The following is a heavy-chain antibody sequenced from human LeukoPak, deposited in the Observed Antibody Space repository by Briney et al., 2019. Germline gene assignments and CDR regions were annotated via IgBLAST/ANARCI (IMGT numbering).Heavy chain of an antibody. V-gene: IGHV3-64D*06. D-gene: IGHD6-13*01. CDR1: GFTFSTYS. CDR3: VKDLYKGDSASWYFFHY. CDR2: ISANGGST. Sequence: PGGSLRLSCATSGFTFSTYSMHWVRQAPGKGLEYVSGISANGGSTYHADSVKGRFTISRDTSKNTLYLQMSSLRAEDTAMYYCVKDLYKGDSASWYFFHYWGQGTLVTVSS. J-gene: IGHJ4*02.